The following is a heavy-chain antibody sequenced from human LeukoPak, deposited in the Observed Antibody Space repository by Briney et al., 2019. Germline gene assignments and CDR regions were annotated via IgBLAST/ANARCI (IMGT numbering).Heavy chain of an antibody. J-gene: IGHJ4*02. CDR3: ARIRSYYDSSGYLVGGHDY. D-gene: IGHD3-22*01. V-gene: IGHV2-70*11. CDR2: IDWDDDK. Sequence: SGPTLVNPTQTLTLTCTFSGFSLSTSGMCVTWIRQPPGKALEWLARIDWDDDKYYTTSLKTRLTISKDTSKSQVVLTMTNMDPVDTATYYCARIRSYYDSSGYLVGGHDYWGQGTLVTVSS. CDR1: GFSLSTSGMC.